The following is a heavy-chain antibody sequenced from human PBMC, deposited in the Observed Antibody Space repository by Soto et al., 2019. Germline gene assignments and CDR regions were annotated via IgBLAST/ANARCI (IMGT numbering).Heavy chain of an antibody. J-gene: IGHJ4*02. D-gene: IGHD2-2*01. Sequence: GGSLRLSCAASGFTFSSYAMSWVRQAPGKGLEWVSAISGSGGSTYYADPVKGRFTISRDNSKNTLYLQMNSLRAEDTAVYYCANVPAAMLPGDYWGQGTLVTVSS. CDR2: ISGSGGST. CDR1: GFTFSSYA. V-gene: IGHV3-23*01. CDR3: ANVPAAMLPGDY.